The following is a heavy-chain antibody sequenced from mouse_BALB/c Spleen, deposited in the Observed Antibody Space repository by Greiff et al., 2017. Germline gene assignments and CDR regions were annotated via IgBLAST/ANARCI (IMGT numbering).Heavy chain of an antibody. V-gene: IGHV1-7*01. CDR3: ARSDSWFAY. J-gene: IGHJ3*01. Sequence: VQLQQSGAELAKPGASVKMSCKASGYPFTSYWMHWVKQRPGQGLEWIGYINPSTGYTEYNQKFKDKATLTADKSSSTAYMQLSSLTSEDSAVYYCARSDSWFAYWGQGTLVTVSA. CDR1: GYPFTSYW. CDR2: INPSTGYT.